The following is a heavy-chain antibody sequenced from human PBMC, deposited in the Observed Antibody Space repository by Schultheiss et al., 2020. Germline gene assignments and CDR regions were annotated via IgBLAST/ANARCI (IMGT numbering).Heavy chain of an antibody. J-gene: IGHJ4*02. CDR2: IYSGGST. V-gene: IGHV3-53*01. CDR1: GFTVSSNY. Sequence: GGSLRLSCAASGFTVSSNYMSWVRQAPGKGLEWVSVIYSGGSTYYADSVKGRFTISRDNSKNTLYLQMNSLRAEDTAVYYCAKLENWNYFPNWGQGTLVTVSS. D-gene: IGHD1-7*01. CDR3: AKLENWNYFPN.